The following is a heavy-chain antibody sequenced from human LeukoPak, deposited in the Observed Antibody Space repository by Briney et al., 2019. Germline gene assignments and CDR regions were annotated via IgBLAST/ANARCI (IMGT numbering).Heavy chain of an antibody. V-gene: IGHV3-11*04. CDR2: ISSGGTTI. CDR3: ARDIYYYDSSDYYYPGGSDY. J-gene: IGHJ4*02. CDR1: GFIFSDYY. D-gene: IGHD3-22*01. Sequence: NTGGSLRLSCAASGFIFSDYYMSWIRQAPGKGLEWVSCISSGGTTIYYADSVKGRFTISRDNAKNSLYLQMNSLRAEDTAVYYCARDIYYYDSSDYYYPGGSDYWGQGTLVTVSS.